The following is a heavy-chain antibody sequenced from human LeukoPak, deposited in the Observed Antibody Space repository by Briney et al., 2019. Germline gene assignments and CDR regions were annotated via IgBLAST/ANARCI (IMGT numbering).Heavy chain of an antibody. V-gene: IGHV1-2*02. CDR2: INPNSGGT. CDR1: GYTFTGYY. Sequence: ASVKVSCKASGYTFTGYYMHWVRQAPGQGLEWMGWINPNSGGTNYAQKFQGRVTVTRDTSISTAYMELSRLRSDDTAVYYCARDSNRMYGGYRRPNNWFDPWGQGTLVTVSS. J-gene: IGHJ5*02. D-gene: IGHD5-12*01. CDR3: ARDSNRMYGGYRRPNNWFDP.